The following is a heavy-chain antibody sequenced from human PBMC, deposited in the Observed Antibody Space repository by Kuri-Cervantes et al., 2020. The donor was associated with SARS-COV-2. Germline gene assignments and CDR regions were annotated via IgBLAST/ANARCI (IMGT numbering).Heavy chain of an antibody. CDR2: IYYSGST. CDR1: GGSISSSSYY. D-gene: IGHD6-13*01. J-gene: IGHJ6*03. Sequence: GSLRLSCTVSGGSISSSSYYWGWIRQPPGKGLEWIGSIYYSGSTYYNPSLKSRVTISVDTSKNQFSLKLSSVTAADTAVYYCARDRFSSPYYYYYYMDVWGKGTTVTVSS. V-gene: IGHV4-39*02. CDR3: ARDRFSSPYYYYYYMDV.